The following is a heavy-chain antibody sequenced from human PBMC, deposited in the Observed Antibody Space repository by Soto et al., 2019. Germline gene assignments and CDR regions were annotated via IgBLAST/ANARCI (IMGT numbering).Heavy chain of an antibody. CDR3: ARYCSSTSCPYYFDY. V-gene: IGHV4-39*01. D-gene: IGHD2-2*01. J-gene: IGHJ4*02. CDR1: GGSISSSSYY. CDR2: IYYSGST. Sequence: SETLSLTCTVSGGSISSSSYYWGWIRQPPGKGLEWIGSIYYSGSTYYNPSLKSRVTISVDTSKNQFSLKLSSVTAADTAVYYCARYCSSTSCPYYFDYWGQGTLITVSS.